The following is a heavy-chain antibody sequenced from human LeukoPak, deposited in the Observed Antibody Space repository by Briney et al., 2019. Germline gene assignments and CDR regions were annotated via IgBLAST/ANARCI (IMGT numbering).Heavy chain of an antibody. Sequence: GGSLRLFCAASGFIFSAYVMHWVRQAPGKGLEWVSSISDSGHTYYADSLKGRFTISRDNSKNSLSLQMNSLRAEDTAVYFCARDLVVGGSRSWAFDIWGQGTLVTVSS. J-gene: IGHJ3*02. CDR1: GFIFSAYV. V-gene: IGHV3-69-1*02. CDR3: ARDLVVGGSRSWAFDI. CDR2: ISDSGHT. D-gene: IGHD2-15*01.